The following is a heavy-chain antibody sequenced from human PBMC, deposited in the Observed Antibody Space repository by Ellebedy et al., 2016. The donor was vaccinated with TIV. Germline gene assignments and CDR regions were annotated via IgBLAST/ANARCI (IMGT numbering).Heavy chain of an antibody. CDR1: GVTFSSYA. CDR3: ARAPPPRGDRSADAFDI. J-gene: IGHJ3*02. V-gene: IGHV1-69*04. D-gene: IGHD7-27*01. CDR2: IIPILGVT. Sequence: AASVKVSCKASGVTFSSYAISWVRQAPGQGLEWMGRIIPILGVTDFAQKFQGRVTITADTSTSTAYMELSSLRSEGTAVYYCARAPPPRGDRSADAFDIWGQGTMVTVSS.